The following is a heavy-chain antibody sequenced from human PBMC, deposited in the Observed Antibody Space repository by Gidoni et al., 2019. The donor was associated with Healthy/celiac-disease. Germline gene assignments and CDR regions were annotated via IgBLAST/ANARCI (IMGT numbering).Heavy chain of an antibody. V-gene: IGHV3-33*01. D-gene: IGHD2-15*01. CDR1: GFTFSSYG. CDR2: IWYDGSNK. Sequence: QVQLVESGGGVVQPGRSLTLSCAASGFTFSSYGMHWVRQAPGKGMEWVAVIWYDGSNKYYADYVKGRFNITRDNSKNTLYLQMNSLRAEDTAVYYCARVLGYCSGGSCYSNYGMDVWGQGTTVTVSS. CDR3: ARVLGYCSGGSCYSNYGMDV. J-gene: IGHJ6*02.